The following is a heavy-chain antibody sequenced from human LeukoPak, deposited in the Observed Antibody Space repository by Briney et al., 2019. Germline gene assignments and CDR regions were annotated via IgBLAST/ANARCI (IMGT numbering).Heavy chain of an antibody. V-gene: IGHV3-23*01. D-gene: IGHD3-3*01. CDR1: GFTFSSYA. CDR3: AKRGGDFWSGYYVTYYYYMDV. J-gene: IGHJ6*03. Sequence: GGSLRLSCAASGFTFSSYAMSWVRQAPGKGLEWVSAISGSGGSTYYADSVKGRFTISRDNSKNTLYLQMNSLRAEDTAVYYYAKRGGDFWSGYYVTYYYYMDVWGKGTTVTVSS. CDR2: ISGSGGST.